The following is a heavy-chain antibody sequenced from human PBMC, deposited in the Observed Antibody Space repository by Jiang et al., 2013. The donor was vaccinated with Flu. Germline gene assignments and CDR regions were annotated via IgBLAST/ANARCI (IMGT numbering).Heavy chain of an antibody. J-gene: IGHJ4*02. Sequence: YGISWVRQAPGQGLEWMGWISAYNGNTNYAQKLQGRVTMTTDTSTSTAYMELRSLRSDDTAVYYCARPHGGLQALDYWGQGTLVTVSS. V-gene: IGHV1-18*01. CDR1: YG. CDR2: ISAYNGNT. D-gene: IGHD5-24*01. CDR3: ARPHGGLQALDY.